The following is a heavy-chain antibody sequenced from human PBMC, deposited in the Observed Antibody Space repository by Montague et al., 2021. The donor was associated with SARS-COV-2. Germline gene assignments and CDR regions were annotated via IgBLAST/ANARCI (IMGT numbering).Heavy chain of an antibody. CDR1: GGSISNYY. D-gene: IGHD6-19*01. J-gene: IGHJ6*02. Sequence: SETLSLTCTVSGGSISNYYWTWIRQPAGKGLEWIVRLYTSGSTTYNPSLKSRVTISVDTSKNQFSLNVTSVTAADTAIYYCARESGYSSGWRYYYGMDVWGQGTTVTVS. V-gene: IGHV4-4*07. CDR2: LYTSGST. CDR3: ARESGYSSGWRYYYGMDV.